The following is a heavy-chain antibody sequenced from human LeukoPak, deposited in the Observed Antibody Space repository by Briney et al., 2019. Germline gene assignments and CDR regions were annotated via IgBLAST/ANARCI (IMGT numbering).Heavy chain of an antibody. Sequence: ASVKVSCKASGYTFTGYGISWVRQAPGQGLEWMGWISAYNGNTNYAQKLQGRVTMTTDTSTSTAYMELRSLRSDDTAVYYCARVEDTAMTLDYWGQGTLVTVSS. D-gene: IGHD5-18*01. J-gene: IGHJ4*02. V-gene: IGHV1-18*01. CDR3: ARVEDTAMTLDY. CDR2: ISAYNGNT. CDR1: GYTFTGYG.